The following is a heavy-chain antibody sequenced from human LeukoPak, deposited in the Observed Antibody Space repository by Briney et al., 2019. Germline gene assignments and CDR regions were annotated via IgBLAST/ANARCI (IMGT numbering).Heavy chain of an antibody. Sequence: GESLKISCKGSGXTFSNYWSGWVRQTPGKGLEWMGIISPGDSDTRYSPSFQGQVTFSADKSISTAYLQWSSLKASDTAIYYCARRDSSSLGYWGQGTLVTVSS. CDR2: ISPGDSDT. CDR1: GXTFSNYW. J-gene: IGHJ4*02. CDR3: ARRDSSSLGY. V-gene: IGHV5-51*01. D-gene: IGHD6-13*01.